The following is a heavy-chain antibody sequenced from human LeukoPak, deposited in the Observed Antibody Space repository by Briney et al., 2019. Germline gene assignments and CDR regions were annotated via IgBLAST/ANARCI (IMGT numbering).Heavy chain of an antibody. V-gene: IGHV1-46*01. D-gene: IGHD1-14*01. CDR3: ARVAFRQTVTNQLDY. CDR2: INPSGGST. CDR1: GYAFTNYY. Sequence: ASVKVSCKASGYAFTNYYIHWVRQAPGQGLEWMGLINPSGGSTSYAQKFQGRVTMTRDTSTSTVYMELSSLKSEDTAVYYCARVAFRQTVTNQLDYWGQGTLVTVSS. J-gene: IGHJ4*02.